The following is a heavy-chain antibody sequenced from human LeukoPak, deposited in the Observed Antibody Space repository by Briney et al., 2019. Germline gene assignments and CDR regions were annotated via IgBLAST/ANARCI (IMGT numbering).Heavy chain of an antibody. D-gene: IGHD6-13*01. Sequence: SETLSLTCTVSGGSFNSNTNCWGWIRQPPGKGLEWIGSIYYSGDSYYNPSLKSGVTISVDTSKSQFSLKLSSVTAADTAVYYCARDLRIAAAGLYYYYGMDVWGQGTTVTVSS. CDR2: IYYSGDS. J-gene: IGHJ6*02. CDR3: ARDLRIAAAGLYYYYGMDV. CDR1: GGSFNSNTNC. V-gene: IGHV4-39*01.